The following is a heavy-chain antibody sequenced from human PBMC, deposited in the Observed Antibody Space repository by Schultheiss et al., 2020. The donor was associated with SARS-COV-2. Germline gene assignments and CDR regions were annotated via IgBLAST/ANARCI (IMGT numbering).Heavy chain of an antibody. J-gene: IGHJ6*02. CDR2: ISGSGGST. Sequence: GGSLRLSCAASGFTFSDYYMSWVRQAPGKGLEWVSAISGSGGSTYYADSVKGRFTISRDNSKNTLYLQMNSLRAEDTAVYYCARENYDSSGYYSYYYYGMDVWGQGTTVTVSS. CDR1: GFTFSDYY. V-gene: IGHV3-23*01. CDR3: ARENYDSSGYYSYYYYGMDV. D-gene: IGHD3-22*01.